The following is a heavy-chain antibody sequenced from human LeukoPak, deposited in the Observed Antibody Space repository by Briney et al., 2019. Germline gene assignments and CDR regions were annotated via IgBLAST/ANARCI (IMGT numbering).Heavy chain of an antibody. D-gene: IGHD3-9*01. CDR1: GYTFTSYY. V-gene: IGHV1-46*01. CDR2: INPSGGST. CDR3: ARAVQLYDILTGYYYYYGMDV. J-gene: IGHJ6*02. Sequence: RVASVKVSCKASGYTFTSYYMHWVRQAPGQGLEWMGIINPSGGSTSYAQKFQGRVTMTRDTSTSTVYMELSSLRSEDTAVYYCARAVQLYDILTGYYYYYGMDVWGQGTTVTVSS.